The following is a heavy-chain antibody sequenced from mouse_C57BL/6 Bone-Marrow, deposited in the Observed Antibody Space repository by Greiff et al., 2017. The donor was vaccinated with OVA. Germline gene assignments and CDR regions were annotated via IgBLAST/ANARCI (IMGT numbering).Heavy chain of an antibody. CDR1: GFNIKDDY. CDR2: IDPENGDT. CDR3: TTRNWDGFAY. J-gene: IGHJ3*01. D-gene: IGHD4-1*01. Sequence: DVKLQESGAELVRPGASVKLSCTASGFNIKDDYMHWVKQRPEQGLEWIGWIDPENGDTEYASKFQGKATITADTSSNTAYLQLSSLTSEDTAVYYCTTRNWDGFAYWGQGTLVTVSA. V-gene: IGHV14-4*01.